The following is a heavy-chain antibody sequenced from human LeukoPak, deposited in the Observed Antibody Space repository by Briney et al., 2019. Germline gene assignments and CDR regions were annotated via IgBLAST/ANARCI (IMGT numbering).Heavy chain of an antibody. V-gene: IGHV4-61*01. Sequence: PSETLSLTCTASGGSFSSNIYYWNWIRQPPGKGLEWIGYIYYSGSTNYNPSLKSRVTISVDTSKNQFSLKLTSLTAADTAVYYCAREDSSGYLGYWGQGTLVTVSS. D-gene: IGHD3-22*01. CDR2: IYYSGST. J-gene: IGHJ4*02. CDR3: AREDSSGYLGY. CDR1: GGSFSSNIYY.